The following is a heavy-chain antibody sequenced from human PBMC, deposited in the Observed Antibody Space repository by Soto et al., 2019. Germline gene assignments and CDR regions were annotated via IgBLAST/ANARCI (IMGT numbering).Heavy chain of an antibody. V-gene: IGHV1-69*08. CDR1: GGTFSSYT. Sequence: QVQLVQSGAEVKKPGSSVKVSCKASGGTFSSYTISWVRQAPGQGLEWMGRIIPILGIANYAQKFQGRVTITADKSTSTAYMELSSLRSEDTAVYYCAGDSSAATEGDYYYYYMDVWGKGTTVTVSS. CDR2: IIPILGIA. J-gene: IGHJ6*03. D-gene: IGHD2-15*01. CDR3: AGDSSAATEGDYYYYYMDV.